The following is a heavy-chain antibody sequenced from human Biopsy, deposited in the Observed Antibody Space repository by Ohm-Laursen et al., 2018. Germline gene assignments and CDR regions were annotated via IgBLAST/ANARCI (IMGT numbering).Heavy chain of an antibody. CDR1: GDSINNYY. J-gene: IGHJ4*02. CDR2: IYTSGSP. Sequence: GTLSLTCTVSGDSINNYYWSWIRQPAGKGLEWIGRIYTSGSPNYNLSLESRVTMSVDMPKNQFSLKLSSVTAADTAIYYCARGRRTSGWPYFANWGQGTLVIVSS. D-gene: IGHD6-19*01. CDR3: ARGRRTSGWPYFAN. V-gene: IGHV4-4*07.